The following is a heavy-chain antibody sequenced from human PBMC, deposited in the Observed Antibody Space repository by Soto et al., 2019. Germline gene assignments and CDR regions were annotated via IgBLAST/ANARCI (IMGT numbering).Heavy chain of an antibody. CDR3: AREDSGYDRTYYYDSSGYLGFDP. J-gene: IGHJ5*02. CDR1: GGSFSGYY. V-gene: IGHV4-34*01. Sequence: SETLSLTCAVYGGSFSGYYWSWIRQPPGKGLEWIGEINHSGSTNYNPSLKSRVTISVDTSKNQFSLKLSSVTAADTAVYYCAREDSGYDRTYYYDSSGYLGFDPWGQGTLVTGSS. D-gene: IGHD3-22*01. CDR2: INHSGST.